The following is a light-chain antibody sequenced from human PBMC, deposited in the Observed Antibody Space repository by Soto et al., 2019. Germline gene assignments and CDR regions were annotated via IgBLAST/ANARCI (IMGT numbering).Light chain of an antibody. J-gene: IGKJ2*01. V-gene: IGKV4-1*01. Sequence: DIVMTQSPDSLAVSLGERATINCKSSQSVLYSSNNKNYLAWYQQKPGQPPKLLIYWASTRESGVPARFSGSGSVPDFTLTISSLQAEDVAVYYCQQYYSTPYTFGQGTKLEIK. CDR3: QQYYSTPYT. CDR2: WAS. CDR1: QSVLYSSNNKNY.